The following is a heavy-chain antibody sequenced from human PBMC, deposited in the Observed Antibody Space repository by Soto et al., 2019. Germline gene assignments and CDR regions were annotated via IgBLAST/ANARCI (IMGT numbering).Heavy chain of an antibody. CDR2: IYYSGST. J-gene: IGHJ4*02. CDR3: ARPSRLAPYYFDY. CDR1: GGSISSSSYY. V-gene: IGHV4-39*01. Sequence: QLQLQESGPGLVKPSETLSLTCTVSGGSISSSSYYWGWIRQPPGKGLEWIGSIYYSGSTYYNPSLQSRVTISVDTSKNQFSLKLSSVTAADTAVYYCARPSRLAPYYFDYWGQGTLVTVSS. D-gene: IGHD3-9*01.